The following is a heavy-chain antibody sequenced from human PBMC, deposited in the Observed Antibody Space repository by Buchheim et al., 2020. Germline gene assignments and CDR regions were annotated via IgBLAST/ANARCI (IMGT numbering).Heavy chain of an antibody. J-gene: IGHJ5*02. Sequence: QVQLQESGPGLVKPSGTLSLTCAVSGGSISSSNWWSWVRQPPGKGLEWIAYIYYSGTAYYNPSLKSRVTISVDTSKNQFSLELTSVTAADTAVYYCARRYGSGGYTDWFDPWGQGTL. CDR1: GGSISSSNW. D-gene: IGHD3-10*01. CDR3: ARRYGSGGYTDWFDP. CDR2: IYYSGTA. V-gene: IGHV4-4*02.